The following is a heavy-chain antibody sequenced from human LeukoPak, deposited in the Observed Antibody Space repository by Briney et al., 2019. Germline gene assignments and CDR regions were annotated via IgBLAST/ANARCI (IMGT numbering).Heavy chain of an antibody. CDR3: AKGASGPLRYFDWSTYYFDY. V-gene: IGHV3-23*01. CDR2: ISGSGGST. CDR1: GFTFSSYA. Sequence: PGGSLRLSCAASGFTFSSYAMSWVRQAPGKGLEWVSAISGSGGSTYYADSAKGRFTISRDNSKNTLYLQMNSLRAEDTAVYYCAKGASGPLRYFDWSTYYFDYWGQGTLVTVSS. J-gene: IGHJ4*02. D-gene: IGHD3-9*01.